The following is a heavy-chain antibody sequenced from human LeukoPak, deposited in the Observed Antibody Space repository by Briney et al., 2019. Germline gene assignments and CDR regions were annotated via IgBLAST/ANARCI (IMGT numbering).Heavy chain of an antibody. Sequence: GGSLRLSCAASGFTFSGSAMHWVRQASGKGLEWVGRIRSKANSYATAYAASVKGRFTISRDDSKNTAYLQMNRLKTEDTAVYYCTRPYYYDSSGYRRDIWGQGTMVTVSS. D-gene: IGHD3-22*01. CDR2: IRSKANSYAT. CDR1: GFTFSGSA. J-gene: IGHJ3*02. V-gene: IGHV3-73*01. CDR3: TRPYYYDSSGYRRDI.